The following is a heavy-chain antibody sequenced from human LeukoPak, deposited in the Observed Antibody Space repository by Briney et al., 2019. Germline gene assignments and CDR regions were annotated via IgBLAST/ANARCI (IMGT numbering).Heavy chain of an antibody. CDR1: GYTFTTSW. CDR2: IYPGDSDT. D-gene: IGHD2-15*01. CDR3: ARLGYCSSGGCFSRGYFQD. Sequence: GESLKISCRASGYTFTTSWIGWGRHMPAEDLEYRGIIYPGDSDTRYSPSFQGQVTISADKTISTAYMQWNSLKATDTAMYYCARLGYCSSGGCFSRGYFQDGGQGTLVTVSS. J-gene: IGHJ1*01. V-gene: IGHV5-51*01.